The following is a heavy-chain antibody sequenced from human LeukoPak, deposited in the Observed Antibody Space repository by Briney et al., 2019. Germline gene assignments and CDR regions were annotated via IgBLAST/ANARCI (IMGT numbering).Heavy chain of an antibody. J-gene: IGHJ4*02. V-gene: IGHV1-46*01. CDR2: ISPSGGST. CDR3: ARVPRSGYYYVGFDY. Sequence: GASVKLSCKAFGYTFTGYWMHWVRQAPGQGPEWMGVISPSGGSTIYAQKFKGRVTLTRDTSISTAYMELSRLRSDDTAVYYCARVPRSGYYYVGFDYWGQGTLVTVSS. CDR1: GYTFTGYW. D-gene: IGHD3-22*01.